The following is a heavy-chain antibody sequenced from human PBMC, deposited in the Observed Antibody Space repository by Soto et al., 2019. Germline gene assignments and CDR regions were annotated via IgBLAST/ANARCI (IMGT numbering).Heavy chain of an antibody. J-gene: IGHJ6*02. V-gene: IGHV4-31*03. CDR3: ARDLTDYDILTGSYGMDV. Sequence: TLSLTCTVSGGSISSGGYYWSWIRQHPGKGLEWIGCIYYSGSTYYNPSLKSRVTISVDTSKNQFSLKLSSVTAADTAVYYCARDLTDYDILTGSYGMDVWGQGTTVTVSS. D-gene: IGHD3-9*01. CDR2: IYYSGST. CDR1: GGSISSGGYY.